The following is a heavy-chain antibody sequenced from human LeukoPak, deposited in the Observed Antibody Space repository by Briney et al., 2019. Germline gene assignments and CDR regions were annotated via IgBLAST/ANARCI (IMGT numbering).Heavy chain of an antibody. D-gene: IGHD3-9*01. CDR2: ISASGDNT. CDR3: AKGSGYDTDFDY. V-gene: IGHV3-23*01. J-gene: IGHJ4*02. CDR1: GYTFSTYV. Sequence: GGSLRLSCAASGYTFSTYVMSWVCQAPGKGLEWVSGISASGDNTYYADSVKGRFTISRDNSKTTLHLQMNSLRAEDTAVYYCAKGSGYDTDFDYWGQGTLATVSS.